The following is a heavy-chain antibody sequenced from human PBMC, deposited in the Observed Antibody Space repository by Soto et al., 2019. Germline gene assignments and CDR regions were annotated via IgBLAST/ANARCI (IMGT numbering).Heavy chain of an antibody. J-gene: IGHJ4*02. V-gene: IGHV3-23*01. D-gene: IGHD3-10*01. CDR1: GFTFSSYA. Sequence: EVHLLESGGGLVQPGGSLRLSCAASGFTFSSYAMSWVRQAPGKGLEWVSAISGSGGSTYYADSVKGRFTISRDNSKNTLYLQKIILRGEDTAVYYCAKVVTTVVRGASSDYWGQGTLVTVSS. CDR2: ISGSGGST. CDR3: AKVVTTVVRGASSDY.